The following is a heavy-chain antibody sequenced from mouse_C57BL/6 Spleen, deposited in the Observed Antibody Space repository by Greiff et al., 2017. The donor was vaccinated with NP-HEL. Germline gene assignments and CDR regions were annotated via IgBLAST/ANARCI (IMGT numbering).Heavy chain of an antibody. CDR1: GYAFSSSW. CDR2: IYPGDGDT. Sequence: VQVVESGPELVKPGASVKISCKASGYAFSSSWMNWVKQRPGKGLEWIGRIYPGDGDTNYNGKFKGKATLTADKSSSTAYMQLSSLTSEDSAVYFCARDSYYFDYWGQGTTLTVSS. J-gene: IGHJ2*01. CDR3: ARDSYYFDY. V-gene: IGHV1-82*01.